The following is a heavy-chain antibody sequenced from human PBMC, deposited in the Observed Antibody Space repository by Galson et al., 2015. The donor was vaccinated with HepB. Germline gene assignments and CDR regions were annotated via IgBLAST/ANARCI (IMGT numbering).Heavy chain of an antibody. CDR1: GGTFSSYA. J-gene: IGHJ4*02. Sequence: SVKVSCKASGGTFSSYAVSWVRQAPGQGLEWMGGIIPIFGTANYAQKFQGRVTITADKSTSTAYMELSSLRSEDTAVYYCARRESGSYHDYWGQGTLVHVSS. CDR3: ARRESGSYHDY. V-gene: IGHV1-69*06. CDR2: IIPIFGTA. D-gene: IGHD1-26*01.